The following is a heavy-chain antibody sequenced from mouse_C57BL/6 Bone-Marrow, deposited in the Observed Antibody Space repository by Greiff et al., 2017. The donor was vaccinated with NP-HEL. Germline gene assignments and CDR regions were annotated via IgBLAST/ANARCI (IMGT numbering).Heavy chain of an antibody. Sequence: VQLQQSGAELVKPGASVKISCKASGYAFSSYWMNWVKQRPGKGLEWIGQIYPGDGDTNYNGKFKGKATLTADKSSSTAYMPLISLTSEDSAVYFCARFFITTVVAPYWYFDVWGTGTTVTVSS. D-gene: IGHD1-1*01. V-gene: IGHV1-80*01. CDR3: ARFFITTVVAPYWYFDV. CDR1: GYAFSSYW. J-gene: IGHJ1*03. CDR2: IYPGDGDT.